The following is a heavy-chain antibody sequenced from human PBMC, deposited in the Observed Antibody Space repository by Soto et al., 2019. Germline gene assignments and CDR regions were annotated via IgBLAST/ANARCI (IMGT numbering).Heavy chain of an antibody. CDR2: INHTGSS. D-gene: IGHD1-26*01. V-gene: IGHV4-34*01. CDR3: ARDGAIVGATGYYYGMDV. Sequence: SETLSLTCAVYGGSFSGYYWTWIRQPPGKGLEWIGEINHTGSSTYNPSLKSRVTISVDPSKSQFSLKLSSVTAADTAVYYCARDGAIVGATGYYYGMDVWGQGTTVT. CDR1: GGSFSGYY. J-gene: IGHJ6*02.